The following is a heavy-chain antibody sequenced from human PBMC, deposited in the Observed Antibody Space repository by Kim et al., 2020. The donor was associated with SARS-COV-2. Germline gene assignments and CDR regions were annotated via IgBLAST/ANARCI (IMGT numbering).Heavy chain of an antibody. CDR2: IYYSGST. CDR3: ARHSRIVVVPAAILA. Sequence: GKGLEWIGSIYYSGSTYHHAPLKSRVTISVDTSKNQFCLKLSSVTAADTAVYYWARHSRIVVVPAAILAWGQGTLVTVSS. D-gene: IGHD2-2*01. J-gene: IGHJ4*02. V-gene: IGHV4-39*01.